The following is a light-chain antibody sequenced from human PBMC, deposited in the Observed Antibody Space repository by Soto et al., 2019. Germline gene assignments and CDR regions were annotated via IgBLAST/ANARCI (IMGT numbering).Light chain of an antibody. Sequence: DIVMTQSPDSLAVSLGQRATINCKSSQSVLYSSNNKNYLAWYQHKPGQPPKLLIYWASTRASGVPDRFSGSWSETDFTLTISSLQAEDVAVYYCQQYYSTSLTFGGGTKVEIK. CDR1: QSVLYSSNNKNY. CDR3: QQYYSTSLT. V-gene: IGKV4-1*01. J-gene: IGKJ4*01. CDR2: WAS.